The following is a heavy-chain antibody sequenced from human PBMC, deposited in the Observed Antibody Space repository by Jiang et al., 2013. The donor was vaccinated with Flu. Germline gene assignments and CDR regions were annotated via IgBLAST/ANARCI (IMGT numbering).Heavy chain of an antibody. CDR1: GFTFSSYG. D-gene: IGHD6-19*01. CDR3: AKPRYSSGGGVWFDP. Sequence: RSLRLSCAASGFTFSSYGMHWVRQAPGKGLEWVAVISYDGSNKYYADSVKGRFTISRDNSKNTLYLQMNSLRAEDTAVYYCAKPRYSSGGGVWFDPWGQGTLVTVSS. CDR2: ISYDGSNK. V-gene: IGHV3-30*18. J-gene: IGHJ5*02.